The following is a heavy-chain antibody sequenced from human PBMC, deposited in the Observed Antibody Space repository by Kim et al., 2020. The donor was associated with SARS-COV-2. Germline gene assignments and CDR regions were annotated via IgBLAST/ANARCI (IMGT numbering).Heavy chain of an antibody. D-gene: IGHD2-2*01. J-gene: IGHJ4*02. CDR3: AREYSSGVVPAAMWGPGY. V-gene: IGHV1-46*01. CDR2: INPSGGST. Sequence: ASVKVSCKASGYTFTSYYMHWVRQAPGQGLEWMGIINPSGGSTSYAQKFQGRVTMTRDTSTSTVYMELSSLRSEDTAVYYCAREYSSGVVPAAMWGPGYWGQGTLVTVSS. CDR1: GYTFTSYY.